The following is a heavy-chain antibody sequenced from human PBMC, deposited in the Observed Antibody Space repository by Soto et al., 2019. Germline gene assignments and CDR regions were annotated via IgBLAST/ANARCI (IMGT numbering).Heavy chain of an antibody. CDR1: GGSISSSSYY. CDR2: IYYSGST. CDR3: ASFRYFDWFDY. Sequence: SETLSLTCTVSGGSISSSSYYWGWIRQPPGKGLEWIGSIYYSGSTYYNPSLKSRVTISVDTSKNQFSLKLSSVTAADTAVYYCASFRYFDWFDYWGQGTLVTVSS. J-gene: IGHJ4*02. V-gene: IGHV4-39*01. D-gene: IGHD3-9*01.